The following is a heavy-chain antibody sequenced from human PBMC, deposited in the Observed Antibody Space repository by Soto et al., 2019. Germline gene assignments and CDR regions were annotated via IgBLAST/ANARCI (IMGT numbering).Heavy chain of an antibody. Sequence: QVQLVQSGAEVKKPGASVKVSCKASGYTFTSYAMHWVRQAPGQRLEWMGWINAGNGNTKYSQKFQGRVTITRDTSASTAYMELSSLRSEDTAVYYCARDQNTIFGVVIYFDYWGQGTLVTVSS. CDR3: ARDQNTIFGVVIYFDY. D-gene: IGHD3-3*01. CDR1: GYTFTSYA. V-gene: IGHV1-3*01. CDR2: INAGNGNT. J-gene: IGHJ4*02.